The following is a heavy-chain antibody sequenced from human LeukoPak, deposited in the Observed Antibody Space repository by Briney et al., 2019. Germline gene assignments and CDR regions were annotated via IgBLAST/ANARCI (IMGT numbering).Heavy chain of an antibody. D-gene: IGHD3-10*01. CDR3: AKDHRYGSGGDNDY. V-gene: IGHV3-30*18. J-gene: IGHJ4*02. CDR1: GFTFSSYG. CDR2: ILYDGSNK. Sequence: PGGSLRLSCAASGFTFSSYGMPWVRQAPGKGLEWVAVILYDGSNKYYADSVKGRFTISRDNSKNTLYLQMNSLRAEDTAVYYCAKDHRYGSGGDNDYWGQGTLVTVSS.